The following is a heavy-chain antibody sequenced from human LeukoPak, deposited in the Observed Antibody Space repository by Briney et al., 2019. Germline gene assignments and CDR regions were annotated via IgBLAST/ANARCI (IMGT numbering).Heavy chain of an antibody. J-gene: IGHJ4*02. Sequence: PGGSLRLSCAASGFSFSDTYINWVRHIPGTGLEWVGPIKNKADRGEIEYAAPVKDRFTISRDDSKNTVYLQMSSLKTEDTAVYYCTTESSGSLPYWGQGTLVTVSS. CDR2: IKNKADRGEI. V-gene: IGHV3-15*07. CDR1: GFSFSDTY. CDR3: TTESSGSLPY. D-gene: IGHD1-26*01.